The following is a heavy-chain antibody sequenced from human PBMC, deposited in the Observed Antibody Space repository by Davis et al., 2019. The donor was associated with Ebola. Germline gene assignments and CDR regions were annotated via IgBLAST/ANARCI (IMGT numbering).Heavy chain of an antibody. J-gene: IGHJ4*02. D-gene: IGHD2-2*01. CDR2: INPGVHNT. CDR3: ARDVGPYHYFDN. Sequence: ASVKVSCKTSGYMFTSYYMHWVRQAPGQGLEWMGVINPGVHNTTYAQKFQGRVTVTRDTSTTTFYLELNSLRSEDTAVYYCARDVGPYHYFDNWGQGTLVTVSS. CDR1: GYMFTSYY. V-gene: IGHV1-46*01.